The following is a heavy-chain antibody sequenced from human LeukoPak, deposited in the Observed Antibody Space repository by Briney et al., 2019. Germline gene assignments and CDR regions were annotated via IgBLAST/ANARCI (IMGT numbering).Heavy chain of an antibody. Sequence: GGSLSLSCAASRHTYSIYWMRWVRQAPEKGLEWVAYIKEDGSEKYYIDSVKGRFTNPRENARNSLYLQMNSLRAEDTAVYYCESGRQLGYWGQGTLVTVSS. CDR1: RHTYSIYW. J-gene: IGHJ4*02. D-gene: IGHD6-13*01. V-gene: IGHV3-7*01. CDR2: IKEDGSEK. CDR3: ESGRQLGY.